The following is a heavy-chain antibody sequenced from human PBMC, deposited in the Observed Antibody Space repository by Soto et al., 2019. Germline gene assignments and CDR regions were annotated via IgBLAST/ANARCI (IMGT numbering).Heavy chain of an antibody. CDR1: GFTFSSYW. D-gene: IGHD5-12*01. CDR2: INSDGSST. J-gene: IGHJ4*02. Sequence: GGSLRLSCAASGFTFSSYWMHGVRQAPGKGLVWVSRINSDGSSTSYADSVKGRFTISRDNAKNTLYLQMNSLRAEDTAVYYCARFRHSGYDYDCSSEWGQGTLVTGSS. V-gene: IGHV3-74*01. CDR3: ARFRHSGYDYDCSSE.